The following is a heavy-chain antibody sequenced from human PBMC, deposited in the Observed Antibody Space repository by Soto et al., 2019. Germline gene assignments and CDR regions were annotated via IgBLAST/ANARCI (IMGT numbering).Heavy chain of an antibody. D-gene: IGHD6-13*01. CDR1: GGSVSSGSYY. Sequence: SETLSLTCTVSGGSVSSGSYYWSWIRHPPGKGLEWIGYIYYSGSTNYNPSLKSRVTISVDTSKNQFSLKLSSVTAADTAVYYCARGRYSSSWYTYYFDYWGQGTLVTVSS. CDR3: ARGRYSSSWYTYYFDY. J-gene: IGHJ4*02. CDR2: IYYSGST. V-gene: IGHV4-61*01.